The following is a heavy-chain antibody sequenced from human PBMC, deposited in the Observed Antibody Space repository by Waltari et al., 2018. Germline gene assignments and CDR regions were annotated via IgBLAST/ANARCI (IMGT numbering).Heavy chain of an antibody. CDR1: GLTVSSNY. CDR3: ARDRGSSSSVRSFDI. Sequence: DVQLGESGGGLLQPGGSLRLSGAASGLTVSSNYMSGVRQAPGKGLKCVPVIYSGVSTYYADSEKGRFTISRDNSKNTLYLQMISLRAEDTAVYYCARDRGSSSSVRSFDIWGQGTMVTAS. D-gene: IGHD6-13*01. CDR2: IYSGVST. J-gene: IGHJ3*02. V-gene: IGHV3-53*01.